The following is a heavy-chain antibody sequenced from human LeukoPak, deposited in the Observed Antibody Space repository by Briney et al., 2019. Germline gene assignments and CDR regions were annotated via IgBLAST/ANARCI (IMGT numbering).Heavy chain of an antibody. CDR1: GYRFTSYW. D-gene: IGHD3-10*01. CDR3: ARQTRDGSGSRGYSFDF. J-gene: IGHJ4*02. Sequence: GDSLKISCKGSGYRFTSYWIGWVRQMPGKGLEWMGIIYPGDSDTRYSPSFEGQVTISVGKSISTAYLQWSSLKASDTAMYYCARQTRDGSGSRGYSFDFWGQGTLVTVSS. V-gene: IGHV5-51*01. CDR2: IYPGDSDT.